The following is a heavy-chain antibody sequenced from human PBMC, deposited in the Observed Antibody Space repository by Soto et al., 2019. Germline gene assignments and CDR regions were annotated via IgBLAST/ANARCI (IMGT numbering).Heavy chain of an antibody. D-gene: IGHD3-10*01. V-gene: IGHV1-2*02. CDR1: ENTFTGYY. CDR2: INPTNGGT. J-gene: IGHJ6*02. CDR3: ARDASGTLFHGMHV. Sequence: ASVKVSCKASENTFTGYYMHWVRQAPGQGLEWMGWINPTNGGTNYAEKFQGRVTMTSDTSKSTVYMGVSSLRFDDTAVYFCARDASGTLFHGMHVWSQGTTVTVSS.